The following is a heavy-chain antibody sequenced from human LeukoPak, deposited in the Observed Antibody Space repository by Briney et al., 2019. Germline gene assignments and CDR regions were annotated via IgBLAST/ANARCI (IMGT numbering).Heavy chain of an antibody. CDR2: IDPTDSNT. Sequence: AGESLLISCQGSGFIFTSYWISGVRQLPGKGLEWMGRIDPTDSNTNYSPSFQGHVSFSADKSISTAYLQWGSLKASDTAIYYCARHDGSGSYDWFESWGQGTLVTVSS. V-gene: IGHV5-10-1*01. CDR1: GFIFTSYW. D-gene: IGHD3-10*01. J-gene: IGHJ5*01. CDR3: ARHDGSGSYDWFES.